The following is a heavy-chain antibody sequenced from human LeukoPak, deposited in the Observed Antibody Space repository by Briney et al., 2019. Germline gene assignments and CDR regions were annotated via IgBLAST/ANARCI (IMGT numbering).Heavy chain of an antibody. V-gene: IGHV1-69*13. CDR2: ITPMFGIA. CDR3: ARGWFADSTVVTPYNY. D-gene: IGHD4-23*01. Sequence: ASVKVSCKASGGTFSSHEISWVRQAPGQGLEWIGGITPMFGIAKYAQKFQGRVTISAVESMSTVHMELSSLRSEDTAKYYCARGWFADSTVVTPYNYWGQGTVVTVSS. CDR1: GGTFSSHE. J-gene: IGHJ4*02.